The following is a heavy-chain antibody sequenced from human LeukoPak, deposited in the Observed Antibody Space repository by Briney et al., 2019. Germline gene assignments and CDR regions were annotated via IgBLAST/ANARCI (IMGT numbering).Heavy chain of an antibody. CDR1: GGSISPYY. J-gene: IGHJ3*02. V-gene: IGHV4-59*01. CDR3: ARAWINPERRAFDM. Sequence: SETLSLTCTVSGGSISPYYWNWIRLTPGKGLEWIGYIVYTGTTHYNPSLRSRVTMSIDAPKNHFSLNLSSVTAADTAIYYCARAWINPERRAFDMWSQGSLVTVSS. CDR2: IVYTGTT. D-gene: IGHD5-12*01.